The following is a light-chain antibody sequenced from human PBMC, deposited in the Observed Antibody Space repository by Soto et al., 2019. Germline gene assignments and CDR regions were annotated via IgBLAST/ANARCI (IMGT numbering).Light chain of an antibody. V-gene: IGKV3-15*01. Sequence: EIVMTQSPATLSVSPGERATLSCRASQSVSSNLAWYQQKPGQAPRLLIYGASTRATGIPARFSGSGSGTEFTLTISSLQSEDFAVHYCQQYNNWPITFGQGTDWRL. CDR2: GAS. J-gene: IGKJ5*01. CDR3: QQYNNWPIT. CDR1: QSVSSN.